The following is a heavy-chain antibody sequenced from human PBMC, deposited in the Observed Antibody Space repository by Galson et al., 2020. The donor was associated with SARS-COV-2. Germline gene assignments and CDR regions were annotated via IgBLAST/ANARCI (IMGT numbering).Heavy chain of an antibody. CDR1: GFAFNNYG. Sequence: GESLKISCAASGFAFNNYGMHWVRQAPGKGLEWVALISYEGSIKYYADSVKGRSTVSRDNSKNTVYLQLNSLRPEDTAVYYCAKVSPQFQLMSYWYFDLWGRGTLVSVSS. D-gene: IGHD3-22*01. CDR3: AKVSPQFQLMSYWYFDL. V-gene: IGHV3-30*18. J-gene: IGHJ2*01. CDR2: ISYEGSIK.